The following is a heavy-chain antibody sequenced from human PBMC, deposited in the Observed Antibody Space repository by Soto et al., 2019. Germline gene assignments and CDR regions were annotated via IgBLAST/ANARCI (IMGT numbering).Heavy chain of an antibody. D-gene: IGHD2-2*01. V-gene: IGHV4-34*01. Sequence: SETLSLTCAVYGGSFSGYYWSWIRQPPGKGLEWIGEINHSGSTNYNPSLKSRVTISVDTSKNQFSLKLSSVTAADTAVYYCARGGDIVVVPAATHNWFDPWGQGTLVTVSS. CDR2: INHSGST. J-gene: IGHJ5*02. CDR1: GGSFSGYY. CDR3: ARGGDIVVVPAATHNWFDP.